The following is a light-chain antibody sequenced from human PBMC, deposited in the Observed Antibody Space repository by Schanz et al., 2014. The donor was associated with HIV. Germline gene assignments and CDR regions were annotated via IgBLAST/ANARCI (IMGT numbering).Light chain of an antibody. CDR2: DAS. J-gene: IGKJ1*01. CDR1: QSVSSY. CDR3: QQYGSSPPT. V-gene: IGKV3-20*01. Sequence: EIVLTQSPATLSLSPGERATLSCRASQSVSSYLAWYQQKPGQAPRLLIYDASNRATGIPDRFSGSGSGPDFTLTISRLEPEDFAVYYCQQYGSSPPTFGQGTTVEIK.